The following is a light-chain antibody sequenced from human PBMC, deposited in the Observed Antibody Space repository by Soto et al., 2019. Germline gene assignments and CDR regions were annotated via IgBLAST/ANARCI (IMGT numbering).Light chain of an antibody. V-gene: IGLV2-8*01. Sequence: QSALTQPPSASGSPGQSVTISCTGTSSDIGGYNYVSWYQHHPGKAPKLMIYEVTKRPSGVPDRFSGSKSGNTASLTVSGLLAEDEADYYCYSYAGNNRAFGTGTKLT. CDR2: EVT. CDR1: SSDIGGYNY. J-gene: IGLJ1*01. CDR3: YSYAGNNRA.